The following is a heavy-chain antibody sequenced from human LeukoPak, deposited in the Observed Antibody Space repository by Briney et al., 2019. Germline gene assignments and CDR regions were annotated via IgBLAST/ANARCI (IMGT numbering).Heavy chain of an antibody. CDR1: GFTVSSNY. J-gene: IGHJ6*03. D-gene: IGHD3-10*01. CDR3: ARDYGSGSYYYMDV. CDR2: IYSGGST. Sequence: GGSLRLSCAASGFTVSSNYMSWVRQAPGKGLEWVSVIYSGGSTYYADSVKGRFTISRDNPKNTLYLQMNSLRAEDTAVYYCARDYGSGSYYYMDVWGKGTTVTISS. V-gene: IGHV3-53*01.